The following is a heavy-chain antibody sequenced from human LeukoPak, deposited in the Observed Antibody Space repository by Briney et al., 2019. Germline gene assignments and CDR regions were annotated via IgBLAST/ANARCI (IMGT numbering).Heavy chain of an antibody. CDR3: AKDPFIAVAGLLDY. CDR2: ISGSGGST. CDR1: GFTFSSYA. J-gene: IGHJ4*02. V-gene: IGHV3-23*01. D-gene: IGHD6-19*01. Sequence: PEGSLRLSCAASGFTFSSYAMSWVRQAPGKGLKWVSAISGSGGSTYYADSVKGRFTISRDNSKNTLYLQMNSLRAEDTAVYYCAKDPFIAVAGLLDYWGQGTLVTVSS.